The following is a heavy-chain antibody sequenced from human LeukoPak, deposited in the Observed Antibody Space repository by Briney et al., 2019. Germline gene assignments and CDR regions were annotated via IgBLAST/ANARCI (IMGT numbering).Heavy chain of an antibody. D-gene: IGHD1-26*01. Sequence: SETLSLTCTVSGGSISGGDYYWSWIRQPPGKGLEWIGYIYYSGSTYYNPSLKSRVTISVDTSKNQFSLKLSSVTAADTAVYYCARGYSGSSTPYYFDYWGQGTLVTVSS. CDR1: GGSISGGDYY. CDR3: ARGYSGSSTPYYFDY. V-gene: IGHV4-30-4*01. J-gene: IGHJ4*02. CDR2: IYYSGST.